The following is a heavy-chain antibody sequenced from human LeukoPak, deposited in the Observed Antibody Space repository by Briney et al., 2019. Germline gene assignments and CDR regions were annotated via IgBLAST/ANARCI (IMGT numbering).Heavy chain of an antibody. Sequence: SETLSLTCTVSGYSISSGYYWGWIRQPPGKGLEWIGSIYHSGSTYYNPSLKSRVTISVDTSKNQFSLKLSSVTAADTAVYYCARVLRYYDILTGYYLRSWFDPWGQGTLVTVSS. V-gene: IGHV4-38-2*02. J-gene: IGHJ5*02. CDR1: GYSISSGYY. CDR3: ARVLRYYDILTGYYLRSWFDP. CDR2: IYHSGST. D-gene: IGHD3-9*01.